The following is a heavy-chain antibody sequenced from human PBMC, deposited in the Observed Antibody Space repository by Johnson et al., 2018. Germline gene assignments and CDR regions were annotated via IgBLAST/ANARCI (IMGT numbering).Heavy chain of an antibody. J-gene: IGHJ6*03. Sequence: QVQLVESGGGVVLPGRSLRLSCAASGFTFSSYGMHWVRQAPGKGLEWVAVIWYDGSNKYYADSVKGRFTISRDNSKSTLFLQMNSLKSEDTAVYYCAKRGAVAGTRNYYYYMDVWGKGTTVTVSS. D-gene: IGHD6-19*01. CDR2: IWYDGSNK. V-gene: IGHV3-33*06. CDR1: GFTFSSYG. CDR3: AKRGAVAGTRNYYYYMDV.